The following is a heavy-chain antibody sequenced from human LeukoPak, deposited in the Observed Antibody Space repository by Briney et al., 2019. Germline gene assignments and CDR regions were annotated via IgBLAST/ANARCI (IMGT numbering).Heavy chain of an antibody. Sequence: SETLSLTCTVSGGSISSYYWSWIRQPPGKGLEWLGYIYYSGSTNYNPSLKSRVTISVDTSKNQFSLKLSSVTAADTAVYYCARHARGSGWYSEFDYWGQGTLVTVSS. V-gene: IGHV4-59*08. CDR1: GGSISSYY. CDR2: IYYSGST. D-gene: IGHD6-19*01. J-gene: IGHJ4*02. CDR3: ARHARGSGWYSEFDY.